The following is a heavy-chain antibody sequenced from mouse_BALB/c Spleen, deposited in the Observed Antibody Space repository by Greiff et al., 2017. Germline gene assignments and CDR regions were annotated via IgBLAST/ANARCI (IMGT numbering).Heavy chain of an antibody. V-gene: IGHV14-3*02. CDR1: GFNIKDTY. Sequence: VQLKQSGAELVKPGASVKLSCTASGFNIKDTYMHWVKQRPEQGLEWIGRIDPANGNTKYDPKFQGKATITADTSSNTAYLQLSSLTSEDTAVYYCARRFITGAMDYWGQGTSVTVSS. CDR2: IDPANGNT. J-gene: IGHJ4*01. D-gene: IGHD1-2*01. CDR3: ARRFITGAMDY.